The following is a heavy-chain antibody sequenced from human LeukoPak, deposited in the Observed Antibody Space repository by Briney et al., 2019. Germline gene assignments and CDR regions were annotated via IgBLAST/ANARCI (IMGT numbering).Heavy chain of an antibody. CDR1: GYTFTSYA. Sequence: PVKVSCKASGYTFTSYAMHWVRQAPGQRLEWMGWIIPIFGTANYAQKFQGRVTITADESTSTAYMELSSLRSEDTAVYYCASNSGGKTQWYYYGMDVWGQGTTVTVSS. D-gene: IGHD4-23*01. V-gene: IGHV1-69*13. J-gene: IGHJ6*02. CDR2: IIPIFGTA. CDR3: ASNSGGKTQWYYYGMDV.